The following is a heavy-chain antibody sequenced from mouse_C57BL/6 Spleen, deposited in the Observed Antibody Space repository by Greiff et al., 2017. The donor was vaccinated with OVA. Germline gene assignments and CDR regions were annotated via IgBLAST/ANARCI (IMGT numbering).Heavy chain of an antibody. V-gene: IGHV7-1*01. J-gene: IGHJ2*01. D-gene: IGHD3-2*02. CDR2: SRNKANDYTT. CDR1: GFTFSDFY. CDR3: ARDAGSSGFDY. Sequence: EVQRVESGGGLVQSGRSLRLSCATSGFTFSDFYMEWVRQAPGKGLEWIAASRNKANDYTTEYSASVKGRFIVSRDTSQSILYLQMNALRAEDTAIYYCARDAGSSGFDYWGQGTTLTVSS.